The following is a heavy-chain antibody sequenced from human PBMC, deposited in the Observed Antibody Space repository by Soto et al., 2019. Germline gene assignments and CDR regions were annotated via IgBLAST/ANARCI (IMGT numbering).Heavy chain of an antibody. V-gene: IGHV3-7*03. D-gene: IGHD5-12*01. CDR1: GFTFSSYW. J-gene: IGHJ4*02. CDR2: IKQDGSEK. CDR3: AREALWLRNCFDY. Sequence: EVQLVESGGGLVQPGGSLRLSCAASGFTFSSYWMSWVRQAPGKGLEWVANIKQDGSEKYYVDSVKGRFTISRDNAKNSLYLQMNSLRAEDTAVYYCAREALWLRNCFDYWGQGTLVTVSS.